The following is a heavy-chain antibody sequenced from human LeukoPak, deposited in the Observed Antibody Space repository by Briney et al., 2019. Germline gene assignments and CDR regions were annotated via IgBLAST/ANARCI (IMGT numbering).Heavy chain of an antibody. CDR1: GGSFSGYY. CDR2: INHSGST. D-gene: IGHD3-10*01. J-gene: IGHJ4*02. V-gene: IGHV4-34*01. CDR3: ARGLPRHGPMVRGVRGGNYFDY. Sequence: PSETLSLTCAVYGGSFSGYYWSWIRQPPGKGLEWIGEINHSGSTNYNPSLKSRVTISVDTSKNQFSLMLSSVTAADTAVYYCARGLPRHGPMVRGVRGGNYFDYWGQGTLVTVSS.